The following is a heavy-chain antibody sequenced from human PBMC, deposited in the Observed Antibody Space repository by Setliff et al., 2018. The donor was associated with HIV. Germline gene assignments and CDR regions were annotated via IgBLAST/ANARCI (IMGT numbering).Heavy chain of an antibody. V-gene: IGHV3-7*02. CDR2: MNRDGREK. CDR1: GFTFSSSW. Sequence: ASVKVSCAASGFTFSSSWMTWVRQAPGRGLEYVAGMNRDGREKLYADSVKGRFTISRDNSKNTLYLQMNSLRAEDTAVYYCATIVESSGYHGGNYFDFWGRGSLVTVS. D-gene: IGHD3-22*01. J-gene: IGHJ4*02. CDR3: ATIVESSGYHGGNYFDF.